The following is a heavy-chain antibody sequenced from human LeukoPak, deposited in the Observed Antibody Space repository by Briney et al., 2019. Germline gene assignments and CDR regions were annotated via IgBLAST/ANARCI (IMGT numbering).Heavy chain of an antibody. D-gene: IGHD2-15*01. Sequence: ASVKVSCKTSGYTFTSYGISWVRQAPGQGLEWMGWINPNNGNTDYAQRLQGRLTVTKDTSTSTAYMELRSLRSDDTALHYCARDVGQYCSGGSCYPLDYWGQGTLVTVSS. J-gene: IGHJ4*02. CDR3: ARDVGQYCSGGSCYPLDY. CDR1: GYTFTSYG. V-gene: IGHV1-18*04. CDR2: INPNNGNT.